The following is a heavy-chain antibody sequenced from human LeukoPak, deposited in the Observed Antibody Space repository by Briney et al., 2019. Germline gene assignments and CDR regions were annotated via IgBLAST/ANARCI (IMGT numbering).Heavy chain of an antibody. V-gene: IGHV4-4*07. Sequence: SETLSLTCTVSGGSINNYYWSWIRQPAGKGLEWIGRIYTRGSTNYNPSLKSRVPMSVDTSKNQFSLKLSSVTAADTAVYYCARGRYCSADICSGGDAFDIWGQGTMVSVSS. J-gene: IGHJ3*02. CDR1: GGSINNYY. CDR3: ARGRYCSADICSGGDAFDI. CDR2: IYTRGST. D-gene: IGHD2-15*01.